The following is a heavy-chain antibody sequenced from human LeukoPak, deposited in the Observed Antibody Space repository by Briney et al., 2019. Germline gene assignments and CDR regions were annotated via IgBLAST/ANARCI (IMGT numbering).Heavy chain of an antibody. D-gene: IGHD3-16*01. CDR2: IFYSGST. J-gene: IGHJ3*02. Sequence: SETLSLTCTVSSGSISTSNYYWGWVRQPPGKALEWIGNIFYSGSTYYSPSLKSRVTISLDTSRNQFSLKLNSVTAADTAVYYCAKEVRGDAFDIWGQGTMVTVSS. CDR1: SGSISTSNYY. CDR3: AKEVRGDAFDI. V-gene: IGHV4-39*07.